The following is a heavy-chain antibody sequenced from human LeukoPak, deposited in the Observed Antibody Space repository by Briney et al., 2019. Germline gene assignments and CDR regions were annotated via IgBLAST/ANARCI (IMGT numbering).Heavy chain of an antibody. CDR3: ARHSVKQWLVRASPFDY. CDR2: IYYSGST. J-gene: IGHJ4*02. Sequence: PSETLSLTCTVSGGSISSSSYYWGWIRPPPGKGLEWIGSIYYSGSTYYNPSLKSRVTISVDTSKNQFSLKLSSVTAADTAVYYCARHSVKQWLVRASPFDYWGQGTLVTVSS. CDR1: GGSISSSSYY. D-gene: IGHD6-19*01. V-gene: IGHV4-39*01.